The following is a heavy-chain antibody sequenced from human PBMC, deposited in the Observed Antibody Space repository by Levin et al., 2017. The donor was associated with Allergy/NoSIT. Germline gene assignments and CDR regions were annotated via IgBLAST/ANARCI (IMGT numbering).Heavy chain of an antibody. V-gene: IGHV4-34*01. CDR1: GGSLSDFY. D-gene: IGHD5-12*01. Sequence: SETLSLTCAVYGGSLSDFYWSWIRQPPGKGLEWIGEINDDGATNYSPSLKSRVTISLGASTNQFSLKLSSVTAADTGIDFCARIKYRAFDSFGFDTWGQGTPVTVSS. CDR3: ARIKYRAFDSFGFDT. J-gene: IGHJ5*02. CDR2: INDDGAT.